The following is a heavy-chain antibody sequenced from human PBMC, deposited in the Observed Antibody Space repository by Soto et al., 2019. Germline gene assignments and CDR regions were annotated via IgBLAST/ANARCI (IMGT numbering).Heavy chain of an antibody. V-gene: IGHV3-21*01. CDR1: GFTFRDYS. D-gene: IGHD6-6*01. Sequence: PGGSLRLSCAASGFTFRDYSMNWVRQAPGKGLEWVSSMSSNSDYIYYADSVKGRFTISRDNAKSSLFLQLNSLRAEDTAVYSCARIRGAARVFDCWGQGTLVTVSS. CDR2: MSSNSDYI. CDR3: ARIRGAARVFDC. J-gene: IGHJ4*02.